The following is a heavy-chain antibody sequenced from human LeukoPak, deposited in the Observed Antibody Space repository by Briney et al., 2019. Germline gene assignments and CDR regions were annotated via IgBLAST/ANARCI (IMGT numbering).Heavy chain of an antibody. J-gene: IGHJ4*02. D-gene: IGHD3-22*01. V-gene: IGHV1-18*01. Sequence: ASVKVSCKASGYTFTTYGISWVRQAPGQGLEWMGWISAYNGNTNYAQKFQGGVTMTTDTSTSTAYMELRSLRSDDTAVYYCARGSTARYYYDSSGYYRGAVDYWGQGTLVTVSS. CDR3: ARGSTARYYYDSSGYYRGAVDY. CDR1: GYTFTTYG. CDR2: ISAYNGNT.